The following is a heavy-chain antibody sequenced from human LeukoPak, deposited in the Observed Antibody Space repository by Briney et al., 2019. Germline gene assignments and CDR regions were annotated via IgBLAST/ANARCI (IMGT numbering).Heavy chain of an antibody. CDR3: ARGSVAYCSGGSCYEDY. V-gene: IGHV4-4*07. J-gene: IGHJ4*02. D-gene: IGHD2-15*01. Sequence: SETLSLTCTVSGGSISSYYWSWSRQPAGKGLEWIGRIYTSGSTNYNPSLKSRVTMSVDTSKNQFSLKLSSVTAADTAVYYCARGSVAYCSGGSCYEDYWGQGTLVTVSS. CDR1: GGSISSYY. CDR2: IYTSGST.